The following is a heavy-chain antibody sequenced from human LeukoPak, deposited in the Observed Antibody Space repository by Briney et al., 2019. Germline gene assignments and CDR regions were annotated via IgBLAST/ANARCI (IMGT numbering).Heavy chain of an antibody. V-gene: IGHV4-59*01. D-gene: IGHD2-2*02. CDR3: ASLYCSRTSCYMHY. J-gene: IGHJ4*02. CDR1: GGSFSGYY. Sequence: SETLSLTCAVYGGSFSGYYWSWIRQPPGKGLEWIGYISYRGSTNYNPSLKSRVAISVDTSKNQFSLKLSSVTAADTAVYYCASLYCSRTSCYMHYWGQGTLVTVSS. CDR2: ISYRGST.